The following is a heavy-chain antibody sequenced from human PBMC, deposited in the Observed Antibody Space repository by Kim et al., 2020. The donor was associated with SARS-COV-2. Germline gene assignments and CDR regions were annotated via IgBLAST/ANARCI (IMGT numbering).Heavy chain of an antibody. Sequence: GGSLRLSCAASGFTFSSYAMHWVRQAPGKGLEWVAVISYDGSNKYYADSVKGRFTISRDNSKNTLYLQMNSLRAEDTAVYYCARAYGGNCYYYYGMDDLGQGATVTVSS. V-gene: IGHV3-30*04. CDR1: GFTFSSYA. D-gene: IGHD2-15*01. J-gene: IGHJ6*02. CDR3: ARAYGGNCYYYYGMDD. CDR2: ISYDGSNK.